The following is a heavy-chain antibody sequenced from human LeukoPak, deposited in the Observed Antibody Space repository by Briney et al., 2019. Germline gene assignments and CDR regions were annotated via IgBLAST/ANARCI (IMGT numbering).Heavy chain of an antibody. J-gene: IGHJ4*02. CDR3: ARHSYYYDY. V-gene: IGHV4-39*01. Sequence: SDTLSLTCTVSGGYISGSDNYWAWIRHPPGKGLEWIGCVYYSGTTDYNPSLNSRVSIFVETSKNQVSPKLTPVTAADTAVYYCARHSYYYDYWGQGTLVTVSS. CDR2: VYYSGTT. D-gene: IGHD2-21*01. CDR1: GGYISGSDNY.